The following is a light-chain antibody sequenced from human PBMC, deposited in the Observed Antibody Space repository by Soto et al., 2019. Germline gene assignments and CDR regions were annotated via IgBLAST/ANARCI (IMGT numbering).Light chain of an antibody. J-gene: IGKJ1*01. CDR2: GAS. CDR3: QQYNNWLRT. V-gene: IGKV3-15*01. Sequence: EIVMTQSPATLSVSPGERATLSCRASRSVSSNLAWYQQKPGQAPRLLIYGASTRATGIAARFSGSGSGTEFTLTISSPQSEDFAVYYCQQYNNWLRTFGQGTKVEIK. CDR1: RSVSSN.